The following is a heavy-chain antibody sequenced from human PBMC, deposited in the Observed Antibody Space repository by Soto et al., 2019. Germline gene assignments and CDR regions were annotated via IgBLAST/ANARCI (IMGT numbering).Heavy chain of an antibody. CDR2: ISYDGSNK. D-gene: IGHD6-13*01. Sequence: QVQLVESGGGVVQPGRSLRLSCAASGFTFSSYGMHWVRQAPGKGLEWVAVISYDGSNKYYADSVKGRFTISRDNSKNTLYLQMNSLRAEDTAVYYCAKAIGTGSSSHRISAYYHGMDVWGQGTTVTVSS. CDR3: AKAIGTGSSSHRISAYYHGMDV. J-gene: IGHJ6*02. V-gene: IGHV3-30*18. CDR1: GFTFSSYG.